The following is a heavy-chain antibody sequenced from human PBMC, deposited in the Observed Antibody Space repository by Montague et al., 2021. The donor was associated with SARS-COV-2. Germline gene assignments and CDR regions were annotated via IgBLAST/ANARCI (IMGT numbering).Heavy chain of an antibody. J-gene: IGHJ4*02. D-gene: IGHD2/OR15-2a*01. CDR2: IGAGVPST. CDR1: GFTFSTYL. CDR3: SSSYIPNKYYEVY. Sequence: SLRLTCAASGFTFSTYLMHWVRQAPGKGLEWVSRIGAGVPSTFYADSVKGRFTVSRDNSKNTLYLQMNSLRAEDTAVYYCSSSYIPNKYYEVYWGQGTLVTVSS. V-gene: IGHV3-23*01.